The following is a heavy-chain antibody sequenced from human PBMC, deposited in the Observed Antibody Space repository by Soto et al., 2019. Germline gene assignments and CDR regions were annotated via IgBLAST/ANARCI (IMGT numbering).Heavy chain of an antibody. V-gene: IGHV1-18*01. J-gene: IGHJ6*02. Sequence: ASVKVSCKASGYIFVNYGIAWVRQAPGQGLEWMGWISPYTGNTHSATKIQGRLTMTTDTSTSTAYMDQGSLTSDDTAVYYCVMVDNYVTPTPQDVWGQGTTVTVSS. D-gene: IGHD3-16*01. CDR3: VMVDNYVTPTPQDV. CDR1: GYIFVNYG. CDR2: ISPYTGNT.